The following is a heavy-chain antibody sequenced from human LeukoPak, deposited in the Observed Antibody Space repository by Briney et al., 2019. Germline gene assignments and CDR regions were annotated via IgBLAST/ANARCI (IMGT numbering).Heavy chain of an antibody. CDR3: AKASIPGSRRITGDWFDP. V-gene: IGHV3-9*01. CDR1: GFTFQDYA. D-gene: IGHD3-10*01. CDR2: ICWNVGSI. Sequence: PGGSLRLSCAASGFTFQDYAIHWVRQAPGKGLEWVSVICWNVGSIGYADSVKGRFNISRDNAKNFLDLQMNSLIAEDTALYYCAKASIPGSRRITGDWFDPWGQGTLVTVSS. J-gene: IGHJ5*02.